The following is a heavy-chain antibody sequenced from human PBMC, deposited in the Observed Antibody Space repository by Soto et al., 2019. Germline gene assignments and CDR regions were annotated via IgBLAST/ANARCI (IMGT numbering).Heavy chain of an antibody. D-gene: IGHD5-12*01. CDR3: VRGASTYDY. J-gene: IGHJ4*02. V-gene: IGHV3-7*04. CDR1: GFTFGNFW. CDR2: IQQDGSEQ. Sequence: PGGSLRLSCAASGFTFGNFWMSWVRQAPGKGLEWVANIQQDGSEQYYVDSVKGRFTLSRDNAKDSLYLQMNSLSAEDTAVYHCVRGASTYDYWGQGTLVTVSS.